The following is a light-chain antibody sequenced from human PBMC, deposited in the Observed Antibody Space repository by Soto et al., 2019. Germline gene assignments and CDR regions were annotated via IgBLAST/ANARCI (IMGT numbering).Light chain of an antibody. J-gene: IGKJ1*01. Sequence: DIPMTQSPSSLSASVGDRVTITCRASQSISKSLSWFQQKPGKAPKLLIYATSSLQSGVPSRFSGSGSGTDFTLTISSLQPEDFATYYCQQSDSTPPWTFGQGTKVEIK. CDR2: ATS. V-gene: IGKV1-39*01. CDR1: QSISKS. CDR3: QQSDSTPPWT.